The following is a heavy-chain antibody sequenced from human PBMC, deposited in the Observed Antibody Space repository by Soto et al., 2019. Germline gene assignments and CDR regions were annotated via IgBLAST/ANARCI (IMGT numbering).Heavy chain of an antibody. CDR2: ISDSGVT. Sequence: QVQLQESGPRLVKSSETLSLVCSVSGGSIFRSFWGWIRQPPGKGLEYIGYISDSGVTDYDPSLKTRVTISVDTSKNQFSLKLTSVTAADTSVYYCARGAGDFSRTDTFDIWGQGTLGTVSS. CDR3: ARGAGDFSRTDTFDI. J-gene: IGHJ3*02. D-gene: IGHD3-10*01. CDR1: GGSIFRSF. V-gene: IGHV4-59*01.